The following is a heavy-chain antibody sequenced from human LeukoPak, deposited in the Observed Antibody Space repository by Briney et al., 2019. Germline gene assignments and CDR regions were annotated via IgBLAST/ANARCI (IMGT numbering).Heavy chain of an antibody. J-gene: IGHJ6*02. D-gene: IGHD3-22*01. CDR3: ARDRRYYDSSGTAYYDGMDV. CDR2: INHSGST. V-gene: IGHV4-34*01. Sequence: SETLSLTCAVYGGSFSGYYWSWIRQPPGKGLEWIGEINHSGSTNYNPSLKSRVTISVDTSKNQFSLKLSSVTAADTAVYYCARDRRYYDSSGTAYYDGMDVWGQGTMVTVSS. CDR1: GGSFSGYY.